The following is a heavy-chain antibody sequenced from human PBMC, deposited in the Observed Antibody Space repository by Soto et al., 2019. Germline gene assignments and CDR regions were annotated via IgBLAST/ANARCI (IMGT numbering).Heavy chain of an antibody. CDR1: GFTVSSNY. J-gene: IGHJ6*02. Sequence: GGSLRLSCAASGFTVSSNYMSWVRQAPGKGLEWVSVIYSGGSTYYADSVKGRFTISRDNSKNTLYLQMNSLRAEDTAVYYCARDSSGWYSKQQHLSPYYYYGMDVWGQGTTVTVSS. CDR2: IYSGGST. D-gene: IGHD6-19*01. CDR3: ARDSSGWYSKQQHLSPYYYYGMDV. V-gene: IGHV3-53*01.